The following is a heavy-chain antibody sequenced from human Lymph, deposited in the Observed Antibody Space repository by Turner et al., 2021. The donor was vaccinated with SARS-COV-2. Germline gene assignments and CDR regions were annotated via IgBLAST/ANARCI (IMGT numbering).Heavy chain of an antibody. Sequence: EVQLVQSGAEVKKPGESPKISCRPSGYSFTTYWIGWVRQMPGKGLEWMGIIYPGASDTRYSPSLQGQVTISADKSISTAYLQWSSLKASDTAMYYCARREWGGSLGHIDYWGQGTLVTVSS. CDR2: IYPGASDT. CDR3: ARREWGGSLGHIDY. D-gene: IGHD3-3*01. J-gene: IGHJ4*02. CDR1: GYSFTTYW. V-gene: IGHV5-51*01.